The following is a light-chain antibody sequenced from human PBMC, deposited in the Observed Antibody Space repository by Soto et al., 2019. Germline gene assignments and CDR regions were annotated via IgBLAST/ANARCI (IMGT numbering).Light chain of an antibody. J-gene: IGKJ3*01. CDR2: AAS. CDR1: QSIITY. CDR3: QQSYSTPRT. V-gene: IGKV1-39*01. Sequence: DIQMTQSPSSLSASVGDRVTITCRASQSIITYLNWYQQKPGQAPNLLIYAASSLQSGVPSRFSGSGSGTDFTLTINSLQPEDFATYYCQQSYSTPRTFGPGTKVDIK.